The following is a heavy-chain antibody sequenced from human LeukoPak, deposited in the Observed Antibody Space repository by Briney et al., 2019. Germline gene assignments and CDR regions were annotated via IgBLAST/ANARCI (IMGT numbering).Heavy chain of an antibody. CDR3: ARLHYGDPTSWFDP. CDR2: IYYSGST. J-gene: IGHJ5*02. V-gene: IGHV4-59*08. CDR1: GGSISSYY. Sequence: PSETLSLTCTVSGGSISSYYWSWIRQPPGKGLEWIGYIYYSGSTNYNPSLKSRVTISVDTSKNQFSLKLRSVTAADTAVYYCARLHYGDPTSWFDPWGQGTLVTVSS. D-gene: IGHD2-21*02.